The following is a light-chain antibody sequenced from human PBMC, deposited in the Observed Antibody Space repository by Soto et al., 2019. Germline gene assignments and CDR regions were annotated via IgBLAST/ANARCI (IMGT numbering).Light chain of an antibody. CDR1: QNIDSY. J-gene: IGKJ1*01. CDR2: DAS. V-gene: IGKV1-39*01. CDR3: QQTYGTPWT. Sequence: GDRVTITCRASQNIDSYLNWYQQRPGKAPKLLIHDASSLQSGVPSRFSGSGSGTDFALTINSLQPEDFATIYCQQTYGTPWTFGQGTKVDIK.